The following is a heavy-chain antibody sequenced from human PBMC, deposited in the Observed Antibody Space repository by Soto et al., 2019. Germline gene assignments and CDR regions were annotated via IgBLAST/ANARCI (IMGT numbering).Heavy chain of an antibody. CDR2: IVVGSGNT. J-gene: IGHJ4*02. Sequence: SVKVSCKASGFTFTSSAVQWVRQARGQRLEWIGWIVVGSGNTNYAQKFQERVTITRDMSTSTAYMELSSLRSEDTAVYYCAAETVYGDYLSGFDYWGQGTLVTVSS. CDR1: GFTFTSSA. V-gene: IGHV1-58*01. CDR3: AAETVYGDYLSGFDY. D-gene: IGHD4-17*01.